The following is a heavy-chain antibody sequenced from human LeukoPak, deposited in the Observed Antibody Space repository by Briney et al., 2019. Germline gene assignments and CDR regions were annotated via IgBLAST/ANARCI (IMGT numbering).Heavy chain of an antibody. Sequence: GGSLRLSCAASGFTFSSYSMNWVRQAPGKGLEWVSSISSSSSYIYYADSVKGRFTISRDNAKNSLYLQMNSLRAEDTAVYYCARDYCGGSCRFVFDYWGQGTLVTVSS. CDR3: ARDYCGGSCRFVFDY. J-gene: IGHJ4*02. D-gene: IGHD2-15*01. V-gene: IGHV3-21*01. CDR1: GFTFSSYS. CDR2: ISSSSSYI.